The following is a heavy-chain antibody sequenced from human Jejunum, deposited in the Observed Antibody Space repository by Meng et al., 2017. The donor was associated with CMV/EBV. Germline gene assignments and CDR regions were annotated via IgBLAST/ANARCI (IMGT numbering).Heavy chain of an antibody. CDR3: VRVQTRQLAEAFDY. CDR1: TFSSYA. V-gene: IGHV3-23*01. Sequence: TFSSYAMSWVRQTPGKGLEWVSAISGSGGGGGTYYADSVKGRCTISRDNSKNTLYLQMNSLRAEDTAVYYCVRVQTRQLAEAFDYWGQGTLVTVSS. CDR2: ISGSGGGGGT. J-gene: IGHJ4*02. D-gene: IGHD1-1*01.